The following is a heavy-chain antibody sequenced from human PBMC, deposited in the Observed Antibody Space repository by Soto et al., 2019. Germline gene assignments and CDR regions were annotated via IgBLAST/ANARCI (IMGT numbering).Heavy chain of an antibody. Sequence: PSETLSLTCAVSGYSISSSNWWGWIRQPPGKGLEWIGYIYYSGTTYYNPSLKSRVTMSVDTSKNQFSLKLSSVTAADTAVYYCARSGITMTIDYWGQGTLVTVSS. J-gene: IGHJ4*02. CDR2: IYYSGTT. D-gene: IGHD3-22*01. V-gene: IGHV4-28*01. CDR1: GYSISSSNW. CDR3: ARSGITMTIDY.